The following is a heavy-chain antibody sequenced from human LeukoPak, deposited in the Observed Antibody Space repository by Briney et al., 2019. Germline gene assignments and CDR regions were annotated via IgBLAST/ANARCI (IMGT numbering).Heavy chain of an antibody. Sequence: PSETLSLTCTVSGGSISIYYWSWIRQPPGKGLEWIGYIYDSGSTNYNPSLKSRVTISVDTSKNQSSLKLSSVTAADTAVYYCASLTTAEAFDIWGQGTMVTVSS. CDR1: GGSISIYY. CDR2: IYDSGST. CDR3: ASLTTAEAFDI. V-gene: IGHV4-59*01. J-gene: IGHJ3*02. D-gene: IGHD3-22*01.